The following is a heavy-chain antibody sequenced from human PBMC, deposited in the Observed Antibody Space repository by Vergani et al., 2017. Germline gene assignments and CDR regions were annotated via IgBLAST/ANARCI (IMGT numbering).Heavy chain of an antibody. J-gene: IGHJ4*02. Sequence: QVQLQESGPGLVKPSQTLSLTCTVSGGSISSGSYYWSWIRQPAGKGLEWIGRIYTSGSTNYNPSLKSRVTISVDTSKNQFSLKLSSVTAADTAVYYCVRQSSYCSGGSCYYFEFDYWGQGTLVTVSS. CDR1: GGSISSGSYY. V-gene: IGHV4-61*02. CDR3: VRQSSYCSGGSCYYFEFDY. CDR2: IYTSGST. D-gene: IGHD2-15*01.